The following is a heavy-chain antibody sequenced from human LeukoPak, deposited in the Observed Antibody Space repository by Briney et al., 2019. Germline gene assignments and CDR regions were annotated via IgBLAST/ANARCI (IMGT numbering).Heavy chain of an antibody. V-gene: IGHV4-38-2*02. J-gene: IGHJ5*02. CDR3: ARRGVPVWYDSSYSWFDP. CDR1: GYSISSGYY. D-gene: IGHD3-22*01. Sequence: PSETLSLTCTVSGYSISSGYYWGWIRQPPGKGLEWIGSIYHSGSTYYNPSLKSRVTISVDTSKNQFSLKLSSVTAADTAVYYCARRGVPVWYDSSYSWFDPWGQGTLVTVSS. CDR2: IYHSGST.